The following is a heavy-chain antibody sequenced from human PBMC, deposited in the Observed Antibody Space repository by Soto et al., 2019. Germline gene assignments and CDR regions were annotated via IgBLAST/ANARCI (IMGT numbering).Heavy chain of an antibody. CDR3: ARTDRDFYGLDV. CDR2: ISAAGDP. J-gene: IGHJ6*02. CDR1: GFTFRNYD. Sequence: EVQLVASGGGLVQPGGSLRLSCEASGFTFRNYDMHWFRQGTGKGLEWVSGISAAGDPDYADSVEGRFTISRENAQNPFFLQMKSLRVGDTAFYYCARTDRDFYGLDVWGQGTTVIVSS. V-gene: IGHV3-13*05.